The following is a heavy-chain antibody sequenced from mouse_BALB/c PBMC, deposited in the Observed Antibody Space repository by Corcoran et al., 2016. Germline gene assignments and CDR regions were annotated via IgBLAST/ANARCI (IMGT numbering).Heavy chain of an antibody. Sequence: QVQLQQSGAELMKPGASVKISCKATGYTFSSYWIEWVKQRPGHGLEWIGEILPGSGSTNYNEKFKGKATFTADTASNTAYMQLSSLTSEDSAVYYCERRDGNFLYWYFDVWGAGTTVTVSS. J-gene: IGHJ1*01. CDR1: GYTFSSYW. CDR3: ERRDGNFLYWYFDV. D-gene: IGHD2-1*01. CDR2: ILPGSGST. V-gene: IGHV1-9*01.